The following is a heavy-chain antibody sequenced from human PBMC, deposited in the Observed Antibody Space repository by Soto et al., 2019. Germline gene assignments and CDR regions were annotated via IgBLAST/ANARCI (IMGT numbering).Heavy chain of an antibody. Sequence: QLQLQESGPGLVKPSETLSLTCTVSGGSISSSSYYWGWIRQPPGKGLEWIGSIYYSGSTYYNPSLTRRVTISVDTSKNQFSLKRSSVTAADTAVYYCARQRLGAVAGTGDFDYWGQGTLVTVSS. CDR3: ARQRLGAVAGTGDFDY. CDR2: IYYSGST. CDR1: GGSISSSSYY. V-gene: IGHV4-39*01. J-gene: IGHJ4*02. D-gene: IGHD6-19*01.